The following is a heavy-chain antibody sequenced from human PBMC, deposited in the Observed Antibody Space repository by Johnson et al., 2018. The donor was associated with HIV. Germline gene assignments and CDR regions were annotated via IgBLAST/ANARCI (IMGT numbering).Heavy chain of an antibody. V-gene: IGHV3-13*01. CDR1: GFSVSDNY. Sequence: MMLVESGGGLVQPGGSLRLSCAASGFSVSDNYVSWVRQAPGKGLEWVSAIGTAGDTYYPGSVKGRFTISRDNAKNSLYLQMNSLRAEDTAVYYCASLVGSSSGEAFDIWGQGTMVTVSS. J-gene: IGHJ3*02. D-gene: IGHD6-6*01. CDR2: IGTAGDT. CDR3: ASLVGSSSGEAFDI.